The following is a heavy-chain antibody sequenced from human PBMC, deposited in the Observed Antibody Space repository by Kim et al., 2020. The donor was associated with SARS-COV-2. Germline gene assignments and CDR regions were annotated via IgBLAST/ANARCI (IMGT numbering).Heavy chain of an antibody. CDR3: TTWVRYCGGDCSTYF. V-gene: IGHV3-15*01. Sequence: GGSLRLSCAASGFTFSNAWMSWVRQAPGKGLEWVGHIKSKTDGGTTDYAAPVKGRFTISRDDSKNTLYLQMNSLKTEDTAVYYCTTWVRYCGGDCSTYF. CDR1: GFTFSNAW. J-gene: IGHJ4*01. CDR2: IKSKTDGGTT. D-gene: IGHD2-21*02.